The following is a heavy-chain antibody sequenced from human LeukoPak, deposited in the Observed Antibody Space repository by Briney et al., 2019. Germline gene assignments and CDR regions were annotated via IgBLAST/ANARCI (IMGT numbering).Heavy chain of an antibody. Sequence: ASVKVSCKVSGYTLTELSMHWVRQAPGKGLEWMGGFDPEDGETIYAQKFQGRVTMTEDTSTDTAYMELSSLRSEDTAVYYCATPSYSSSLGPFDYWGQGTLVTVSS. D-gene: IGHD6-6*01. CDR1: GYTLTELS. CDR2: FDPEDGET. CDR3: ATPSYSSSLGPFDY. V-gene: IGHV1-24*01. J-gene: IGHJ4*02.